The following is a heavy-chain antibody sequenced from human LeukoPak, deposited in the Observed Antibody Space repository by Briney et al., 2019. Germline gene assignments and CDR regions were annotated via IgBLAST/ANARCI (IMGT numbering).Heavy chain of an antibody. CDR1: GFTFSIYD. V-gene: IGHV3-23*01. Sequence: GGSLRLSCAASGFTFSIYDMGWVRQAPGKGLEWVSLISGSGGSTYYADSVKGRFTISRDNSKNTLYLQMNSLRAEDTAVYYCAKDGYELDYWGQGTLVTVSS. J-gene: IGHJ4*02. CDR3: AKDGYELDY. D-gene: IGHD2-15*01. CDR2: ISGSGGST.